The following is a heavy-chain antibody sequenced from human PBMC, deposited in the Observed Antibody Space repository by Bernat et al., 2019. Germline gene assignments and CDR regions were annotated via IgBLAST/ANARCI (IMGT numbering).Heavy chain of an antibody. J-gene: IGHJ3*02. CDR2: IYSGGST. Sequence: EVQLVESGGGLVQPGGSLRLSCAASGFTVSSNYMSWVRQAPGKGLEWVSVIYSGGSTYYADSVKGRFTISRDNSKNTLYLQMNSLRAEDTAVYYCARDVSYYYDSSGYYQTYAFDIWGQGTMVTVSS. D-gene: IGHD3-22*01. CDR1: GFTVSSNY. V-gene: IGHV3-66*01. CDR3: ARDVSYYYDSSGYYQTYAFDI.